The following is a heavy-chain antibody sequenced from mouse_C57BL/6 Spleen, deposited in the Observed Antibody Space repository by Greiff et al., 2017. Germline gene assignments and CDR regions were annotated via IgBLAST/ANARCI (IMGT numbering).Heavy chain of an antibody. CDR3: ARQGDYYGSRGGYFDY. V-gene: IGHV1-55*01. CDR1: GYTFTSYW. D-gene: IGHD1-1*01. CDR2: IYPGSGST. J-gene: IGHJ2*01. Sequence: VQLQQPGAELVKPGASVKMSCKASGYTFTSYWITWVKQRPGQGLEWIGDIYPGSGSTNYNEKFKSKATLTVDTSSSTAYMQLSSLTSEDSAVYYCARQGDYYGSRGGYFDYWGQGTTLTVSS.